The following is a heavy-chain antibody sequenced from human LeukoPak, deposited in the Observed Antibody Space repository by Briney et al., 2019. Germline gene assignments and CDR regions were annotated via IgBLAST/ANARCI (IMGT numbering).Heavy chain of an antibody. J-gene: IGHJ6*02. Sequence: ASVMVSCKVSGYTLTELSMHWVRQTPGKGLEGMGGFDPEDGEKLYAQKFQGRVTMTEDTSTDTAYMELSSLRSEDTAVYYCATDQRGAGLGYRYGSGSYNGMDVWGQGTTVTVSS. CDR2: FDPEDGEK. CDR3: ATDQRGAGLGYRYGSGSYNGMDV. V-gene: IGHV1-24*01. D-gene: IGHD3-10*01. CDR1: GYTLTELS.